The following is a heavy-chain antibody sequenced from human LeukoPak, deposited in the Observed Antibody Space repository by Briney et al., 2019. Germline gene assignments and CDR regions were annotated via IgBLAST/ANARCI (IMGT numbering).Heavy chain of an antibody. J-gene: IGHJ6*03. CDR1: GGSIRSSSYY. V-gene: IGHV4-39*01. CDR2: INHSGST. D-gene: IGHD3-22*01. Sequence: SETLSLTCTVSGGSIRSSSYYWGWIRQPPGKGLEWIGEINHSGSTNYNPSLKSRVTISVDTSKNQFSLKLSSVTAADTAVYYCARHIGEYYYDSSGYTYYYYYMDVWGKGTTVTISS. CDR3: ARHIGEYYYDSSGYTYYYYYMDV.